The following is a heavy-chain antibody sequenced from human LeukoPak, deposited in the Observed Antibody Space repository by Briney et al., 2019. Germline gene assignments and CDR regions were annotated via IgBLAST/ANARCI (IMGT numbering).Heavy chain of an antibody. D-gene: IGHD5-18*01. CDR2: INPNSGGT. CDR1: GYTFTGYY. V-gene: IGHV1-2*02. Sequence: GASVKASCKASGYTFTGYYMHWVRQAPGQGLEWMGWINPNSGGTNYAQKFQGRVTMTRDTSISTAYMELSRLRSDDTAVYYCARGSYGSIGLVDYWGQGTLVTVSS. J-gene: IGHJ4*02. CDR3: ARGSYGSIGLVDY.